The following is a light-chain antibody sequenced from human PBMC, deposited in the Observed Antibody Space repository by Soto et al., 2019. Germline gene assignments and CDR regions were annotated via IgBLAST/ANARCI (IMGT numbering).Light chain of an antibody. J-gene: IGKJ5*01. CDR3: QHRSSWPIT. CDR1: QSVSSN. Sequence: EIVLTQSPGTLSLSPGERATLYCRARQSVSSNLAWYQQKPGQAPRLLIYDISKRATGIPARFSGSGSATDFNLTISSLETEDFAVYYCQHRSSWPITFGQGTRLEIK. CDR2: DIS. V-gene: IGKV3-11*01.